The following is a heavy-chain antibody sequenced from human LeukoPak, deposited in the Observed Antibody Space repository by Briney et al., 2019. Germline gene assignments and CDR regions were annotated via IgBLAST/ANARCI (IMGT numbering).Heavy chain of an antibody. CDR3: AREITVTTICRFDP. V-gene: IGHV3-30*04. J-gene: IGHJ5*02. CDR1: GFTFTSDA. D-gene: IGHD4-17*01. Sequence: GGSLRLSCVASGFTFTSDAMNWVRQAPGKGLEWVAVVSHDGVYQAYADSVKGRFIISRDNSQNTLDLQINNLRSEDTAVYFCAREITVTTICRFDPWGQGTLVTVSS. CDR2: VSHDGVYQ.